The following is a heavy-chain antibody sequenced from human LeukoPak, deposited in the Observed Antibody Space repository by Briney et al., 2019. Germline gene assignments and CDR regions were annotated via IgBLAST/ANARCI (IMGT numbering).Heavy chain of an antibody. V-gene: IGHV4-34*01. J-gene: IGHJ4*02. D-gene: IGHD3-9*01. CDR1: GGSFSGYY. Sequence: SETLSLTCAVYGGSFSGYYWSWIRQPPGKGLEWIGEINHSGSTNYNPSLKSRVTISVDTSKNQFSLKLSSVTAADTAVYHCARGPPSSYDILTGYYKPRLDYWGQGTLVTVSS. CDR2: INHSGST. CDR3: ARGPPSSYDILTGYYKPRLDY.